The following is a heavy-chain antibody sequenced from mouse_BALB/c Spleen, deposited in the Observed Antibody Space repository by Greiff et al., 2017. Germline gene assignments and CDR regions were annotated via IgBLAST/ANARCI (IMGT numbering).Heavy chain of an antibody. J-gene: IGHJ3*01. CDR2: IDPENGDT. D-gene: IGHD2-2*01. CDR3: NALYGYERGGFAY. CDR1: GFNIKDYY. Sequence: VQLQQSGAELVRSGASVKLSCTASGFNIKDYYMHWVKQRPEQGLEWIGWIDPENGDTEYAPKFQGKATMTADTSSNTAYLQLSSLTSEDTAVYYCNALYGYERGGFAYWGQGTLVTVSA. V-gene: IGHV14-4*02.